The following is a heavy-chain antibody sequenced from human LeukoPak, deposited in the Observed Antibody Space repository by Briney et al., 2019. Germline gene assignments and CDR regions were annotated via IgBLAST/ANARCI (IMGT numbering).Heavy chain of an antibody. CDR1: GFTFSSYW. CDR3: ARVVGATYY. D-gene: IGHD1-26*01. V-gene: IGHV3-7*01. Sequence: PGGSLRLSCAASGFTFSSYWFSWVRQAPGEGLEWVANIKQDGSEKYYVDSVKGRFTISRDNAKNSLYLQMNSLRAEDTAVYYCARVVGATYYWGQGTLVTVSS. CDR2: IKQDGSEK. J-gene: IGHJ4*02.